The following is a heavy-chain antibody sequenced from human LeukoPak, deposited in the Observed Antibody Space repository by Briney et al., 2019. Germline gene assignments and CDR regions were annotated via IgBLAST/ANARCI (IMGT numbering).Heavy chain of an antibody. Sequence: SVNVSCMPSGGTFSSYSISWVRQAPGQGREWMGGIIPIFGTANYAQKFQGRVTITADESTSTAYMELSSLRSDDTAVYYCARGVEGWLQADEYFQHWGQGTLVTVSS. D-gene: IGHD5-24*01. J-gene: IGHJ1*01. CDR3: ARGVEGWLQADEYFQH. CDR2: IIPIFGTA. CDR1: GGTFSSYS. V-gene: IGHV1-69*13.